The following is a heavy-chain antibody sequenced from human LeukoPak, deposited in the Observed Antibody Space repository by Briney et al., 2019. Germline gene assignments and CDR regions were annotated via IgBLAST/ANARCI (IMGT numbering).Heavy chain of an antibody. Sequence: PGGCLRVSFVAPGFTFFGTWMSGGCQGPGKGGGGGGKTKQEGSVRYYVGSVKGGFTISRDNPKNTLYLRMRSLRAEDTAVYICAKRGVVVRVILVGSPEEDYFIDSWGQGALVTVSS. D-gene: IGHD3-10*01. CDR2: TKQEGSVR. J-gene: IGHJ4*02. CDR1: GFTFFGTW. V-gene: IGHV3-7*03. CDR3: AKRGVVVRVILVGSPEEDYFIDS.